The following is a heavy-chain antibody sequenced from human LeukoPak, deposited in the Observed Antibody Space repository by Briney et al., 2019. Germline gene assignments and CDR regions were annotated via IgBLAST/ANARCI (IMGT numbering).Heavy chain of an antibody. D-gene: IGHD6-19*01. J-gene: IGHJ6*03. CDR1: GFTFSGSP. V-gene: IGHV3-73*01. Sequence: PGGSLRLSCAASGFTFSGSPMHWVRQGSGKGLEWVGRIRSKANGYATAYAASVRGRFTISRDDSKNTAYLQMNSLKTEDTAVYYCTSWGGIAVGYYMVVWGKGTTVTVSS. CDR2: IRSKANGYAT. CDR3: TSWGGIAVGYYMVV.